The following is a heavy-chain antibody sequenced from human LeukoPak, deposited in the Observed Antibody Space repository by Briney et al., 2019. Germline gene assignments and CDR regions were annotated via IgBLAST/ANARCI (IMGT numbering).Heavy chain of an antibody. CDR2: INHSGST. D-gene: IGHD6-19*01. CDR1: GGSFSGYY. V-gene: IGHV4-34*01. Sequence: PSETLPLTCAVYGGSFSGYYWSWIRQPPGKGLEWIGEINHSGSTNYNPSLKSRVTISVDTSKNQFSLKLSSVTAADTAVYYCAKGPVAGKQYFQHWGQGTLVTVSS. CDR3: AKGPVAGKQYFQH. J-gene: IGHJ1*01.